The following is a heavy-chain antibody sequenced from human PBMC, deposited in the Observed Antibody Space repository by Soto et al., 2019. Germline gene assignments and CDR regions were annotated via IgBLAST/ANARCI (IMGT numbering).Heavy chain of an antibody. D-gene: IGHD6-13*01. CDR2: IYYSGST. CDR3: ARHFCSSSWYCNWFDP. J-gene: IGHJ5*02. V-gene: IGHV4-39*01. Sequence: SETLSLTCTVSGGSISSSSYYWGWIRQPPGKGLEWIGSIYYSGSTYYNPSLKSRVTISVDTSKNQFSLKLSSVTAADTAVYYCARHFCSSSWYCNWFDPWGQGTMVT. CDR1: GGSISSSSYY.